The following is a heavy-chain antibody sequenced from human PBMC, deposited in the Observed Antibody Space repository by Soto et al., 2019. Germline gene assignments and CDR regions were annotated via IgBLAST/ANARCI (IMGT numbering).Heavy chain of an antibody. CDR1: GFTFSDYV. V-gene: IGHV3-30*09. CDR2: ISHVGSNK. CDR3: ARREEVASSELVDY. Sequence: QVQLVESGGGVVQPGRSLRLSCVASGFTFSDYVMHWVRQVPGKGLEWVAAISHVGSNKFHADSLKGRFAISRDNSKNMLYLQMNRLRCEDTALYFCARREEVASSELVDYWGQGTLVTVSS. J-gene: IGHJ4*02. D-gene: IGHD1-26*01.